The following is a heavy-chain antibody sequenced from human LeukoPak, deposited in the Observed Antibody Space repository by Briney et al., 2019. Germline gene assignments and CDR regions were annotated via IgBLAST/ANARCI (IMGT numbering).Heavy chain of an antibody. CDR1: GFTFSSYA. Sequence: GSLRLSCAASGFTFSSYAMHWVRQAPGKGLEWVAVISYDGSNKYYADSVKGRFTISRDNSKNTLYLQMNSLRAEDTAIYYCAKESPQFDYWGQGTLVTVSS. J-gene: IGHJ4*02. CDR2: ISYDGSNK. V-gene: IGHV3-30-3*01. CDR3: AKESPQFDY.